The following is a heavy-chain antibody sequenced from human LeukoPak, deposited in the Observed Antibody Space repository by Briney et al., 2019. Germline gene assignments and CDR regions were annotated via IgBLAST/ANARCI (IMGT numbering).Heavy chain of an antibody. CDR2: ISGSGSTT. V-gene: IGHV3-23*01. CDR3: AKGVVVVTAMNYFDY. Sequence: PGGSLRLSCAASGFSFSNSFMSWVRQAPGKGLEWVSGISGSGSTTNYEDSVKGRFTISRDNSKNTLYLQMNTLRAEDTAIYYCAKGVVVVTAMNYFDYWGQGTLVTVSS. D-gene: IGHD2-21*02. J-gene: IGHJ4*02. CDR1: GFSFSNSF.